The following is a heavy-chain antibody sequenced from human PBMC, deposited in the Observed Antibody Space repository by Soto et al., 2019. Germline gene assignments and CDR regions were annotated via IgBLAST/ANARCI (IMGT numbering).Heavy chain of an antibody. CDR1: GFTFSSYG. J-gene: IGHJ4*02. V-gene: IGHV3-33*01. Sequence: QVQLVESGGGVVQPGRSLRLSCAASGFTFSSYGMHWVRQAPGKGLEWVAVIWYDGSNKYYADSVKGRFTISRDNSKNTLYLQMNSLRAEDTAVYYCARDFSLIAMTNWGQGTLVTVSS. CDR3: ARDFSLIAMTN. CDR2: IWYDGSNK. D-gene: IGHD5-18*01.